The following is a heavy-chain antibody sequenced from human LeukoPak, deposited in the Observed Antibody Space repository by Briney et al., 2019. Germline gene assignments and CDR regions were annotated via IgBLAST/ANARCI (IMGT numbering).Heavy chain of an antibody. CDR3: ARAGGVAVAGTSYYDGMDV. CDR1: GGSISSYY. J-gene: IGHJ6*02. Sequence: PSETLSLTCTVSGGSISSYYWSWIRQPPGKGLEWIGYVYYSGSTNYNPSLKSRVTISVDTSKNQFSLKLSSVTAADTAVYYCARAGGVAVAGTSYYDGMDVWGQGTTVTVS. D-gene: IGHD6-19*01. CDR2: VYYSGST. V-gene: IGHV4-59*01.